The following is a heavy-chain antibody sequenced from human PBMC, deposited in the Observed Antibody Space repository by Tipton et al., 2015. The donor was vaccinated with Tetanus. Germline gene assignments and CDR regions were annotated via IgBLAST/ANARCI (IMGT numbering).Heavy chain of an antibody. J-gene: IGHJ6*02. Sequence: TLSLTCAVYGGSFSGYYWNWIRQPPGKGLEWIGEINYSGTTNYNPSLKSRVTMSVDTSKNQFSLQLSSMTAADTAVYYCARGSKGSTAWFPDHYGMDVWGQGTTVTVSS. V-gene: IGHV4-34*01. CDR1: GGSFSGYY. CDR2: INYSGTT. D-gene: IGHD6-19*01. CDR3: ARGSKGSTAWFPDHYGMDV.